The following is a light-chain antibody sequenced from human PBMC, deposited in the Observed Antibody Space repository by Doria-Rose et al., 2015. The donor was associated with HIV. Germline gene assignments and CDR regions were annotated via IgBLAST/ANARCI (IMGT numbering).Light chain of an antibody. Sequence: TQSPGTPSLSPGERATLSCRASQSFSSTYLAWYQQKPGQAPSLLIYDGSSRATGIPDRFNASGSGTDFTLTINRLEPEDFALYYCQQYGTSWTFGQGPKVEI. CDR1: QSFSSTY. CDR3: QQYGTSWT. V-gene: IGKV3-20*01. J-gene: IGKJ1*01. CDR2: DGS.